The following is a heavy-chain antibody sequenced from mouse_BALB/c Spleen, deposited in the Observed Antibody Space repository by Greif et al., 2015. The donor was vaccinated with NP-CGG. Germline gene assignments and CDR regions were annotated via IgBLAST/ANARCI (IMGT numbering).Heavy chain of an antibody. D-gene: IGHD4-1*01. V-gene: IGHV14-1*02. J-gene: IGHJ4*01. CDR1: GFNIKDYY. CDR2: IDPENGNT. Sequence: EVMLVESGAELVRPGALVKLSCKASGFNIKDYYMHWVKQRPEQGLEWIGWIDPENGNTIYDPKFQGKASITADTSSNTAYLQLSSLTSEDTAVYYCARLGGNYAMDYWGQGTSVTVSS. CDR3: ARLGGNYAMDY.